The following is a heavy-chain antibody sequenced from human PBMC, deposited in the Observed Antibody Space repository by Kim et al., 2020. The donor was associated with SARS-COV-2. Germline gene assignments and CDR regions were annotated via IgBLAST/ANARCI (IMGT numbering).Heavy chain of an antibody. CDR1: GVSISSYD. V-gene: IGHV4-59*01. Sequence: SETLSLTCTVSGVSISSYDWSWIRQPPGKGLEWITYIYNSGRTNYNPSLKSRVTISLDPSKNQFSLKLSSVTAADAAVYYWARDTIGPAGYWGRGTLVTVSS. D-gene: IGHD3-9*01. CDR2: IYNSGRT. CDR3: ARDTIGPAGY. J-gene: IGHJ4*02.